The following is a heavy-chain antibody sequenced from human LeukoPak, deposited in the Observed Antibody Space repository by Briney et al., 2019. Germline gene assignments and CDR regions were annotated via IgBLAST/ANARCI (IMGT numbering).Heavy chain of an antibody. Sequence: ASVKVSCKVSGYTLTELSIHWVRQAPGKGLEWMGGFDPEDGETIYAQKFQGRVTMTEDTSTDTAYMELSSLRSEDTAVYYCATKSTGYSSSWDPSGYYYYMDVWGKGTTVTVSS. CDR3: ATKSTGYSSSWDPSGYYYYMDV. V-gene: IGHV1-24*01. CDR1: GYTLTELS. CDR2: FDPEDGET. D-gene: IGHD6-13*01. J-gene: IGHJ6*03.